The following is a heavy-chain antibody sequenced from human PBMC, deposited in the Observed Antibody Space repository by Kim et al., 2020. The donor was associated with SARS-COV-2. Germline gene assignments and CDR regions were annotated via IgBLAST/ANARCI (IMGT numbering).Heavy chain of an antibody. Sequence: GGSLRLSCEVSGFTFSVYNMNWVRQAPGKGLEWVSYITTSSNTIYYADSMTGRFTISRDNAKNSLYLQMNSLRAEDTAVYYCARDSYYSDSGDYFYNGMDVWGQGTTVTVSS. J-gene: IGHJ6*02. CDR1: GFTFSVYN. CDR3: ARDSYYSDSGDYFYNGMDV. CDR2: ITTSSNTI. V-gene: IGHV3-48*04. D-gene: IGHD3-22*01.